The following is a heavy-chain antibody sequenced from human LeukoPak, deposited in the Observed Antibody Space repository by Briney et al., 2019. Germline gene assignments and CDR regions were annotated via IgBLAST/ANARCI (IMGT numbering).Heavy chain of an antibody. CDR2: INSDGSTT. J-gene: IGHJ4*02. Sequence: GGSLRLSCAASGFSISTYWMHWVRQAPGKGLVWVSRINSDGSTTSYADSVKGRFTISRDNAKNTLYLQMNSLRAEDTAVYYCARRTYSGTSYYFDYWGQGTLVTVSS. CDR1: GFSISTYW. V-gene: IGHV3-74*01. D-gene: IGHD1-26*01. CDR3: ARRTYSGTSYYFDY.